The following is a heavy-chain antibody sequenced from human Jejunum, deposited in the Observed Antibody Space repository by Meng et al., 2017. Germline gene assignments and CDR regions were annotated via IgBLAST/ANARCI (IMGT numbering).Heavy chain of an antibody. Sequence: ASVKVSCKASGYSFTDYYIHWVRQAPGQGLEWMGWINPTSGGTNYAQKFYGRVRMTTDTSISTGYMELSSLGSDDTAVYYCASAPPGYNRKWSDSWGQGSLVTVSS. CDR3: ASAPPGYNRKWSDS. CDR2: INPTSGGT. V-gene: IGHV1-2*02. CDR1: GYSFTDYY. J-gene: IGHJ4*02. D-gene: IGHD1-14*01.